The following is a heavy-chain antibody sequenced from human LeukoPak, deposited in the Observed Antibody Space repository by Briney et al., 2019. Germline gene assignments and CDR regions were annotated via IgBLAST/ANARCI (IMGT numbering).Heavy chain of an antibody. V-gene: IGHV3-74*01. CDR3: ARAPSEIGGYYPEYFRH. J-gene: IGHJ1*01. CDR2: IKSDGRT. Sequence: PGGSLRLSCAASGFTLSSYWMHWARQAPGKGLVWVSRIKSDGRTNYADSVKGRFTISRDNAKNTVSLQMNSLRAEDTGVYYCARAPSEIGGYYPEYFRHWGQGTLVIVPS. D-gene: IGHD3-22*01. CDR1: GFTLSSYW.